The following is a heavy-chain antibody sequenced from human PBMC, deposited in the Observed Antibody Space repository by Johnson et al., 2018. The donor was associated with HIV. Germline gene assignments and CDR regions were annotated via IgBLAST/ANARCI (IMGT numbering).Heavy chain of an antibody. J-gene: IGHJ3*01. CDR1: GFTVSSNY. CDR3: SKDRILSGSGPVAFYL. D-gene: IGHD2/OR15-2a*01. Sequence: VQLVESGGGLIQPGGSLRLSCAASGFTVSSNYMSWVRQAPGKGLEWVSVIYRGGSTYYADSVKGRFTISRDNSKNTLYLQMNSLRAEDTSVYYCSKDRILSGSGPVAFYLWGPGTMVTVSS. V-gene: IGHV3-66*03. CDR2: IYRGGST.